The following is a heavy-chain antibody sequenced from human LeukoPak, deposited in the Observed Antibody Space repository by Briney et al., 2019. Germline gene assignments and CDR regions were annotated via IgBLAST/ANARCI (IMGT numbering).Heavy chain of an antibody. D-gene: IGHD2-15*01. Sequence: GGSLRLSCAASGFTFSSYSMNWVRQAPGKGLEWVSSISSSSSYIYYADSVKGRFTISRDNAKNSLYLQLNSLRVEDTAVYYCARVMNWVVVVAGPFDYWGQGTLVTVSS. CDR2: ISSSSSYI. V-gene: IGHV3-21*01. CDR3: ARVMNWVVVVAGPFDY. CDR1: GFTFSSYS. J-gene: IGHJ4*02.